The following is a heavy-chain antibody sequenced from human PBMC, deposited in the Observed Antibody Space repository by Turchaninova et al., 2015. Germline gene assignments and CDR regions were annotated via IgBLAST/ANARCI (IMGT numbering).Heavy chain of an antibody. D-gene: IGHD1-26*01. CDR1: GESVSSRRAD. J-gene: IGHJ4*02. Sequence: VPLQQSGPGLVKPWTTNYLTCSLSGESVSSRRADGNWLRQSPSKGRDGLGRTYYRSRWYNDYALSVKSRITINSDTSENQFSLRLNSVTPEDTAVYYCARGGTYFKGFEFWGQGALVTVSS. V-gene: IGHV6-1*01. CDR2: TYYRSRWYN. CDR3: ARGGTYFKGFEF.